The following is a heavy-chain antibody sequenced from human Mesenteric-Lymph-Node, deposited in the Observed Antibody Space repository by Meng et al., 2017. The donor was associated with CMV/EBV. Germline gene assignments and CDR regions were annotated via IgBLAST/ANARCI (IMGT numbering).Heavy chain of an antibody. V-gene: IGHV4-61*01. D-gene: IGHD5-18*01. CDR2: IYYSGST. CDR1: GGSVSSGNHY. J-gene: IGHJ6*02. Sequence: SETLSLTCSVSGGSVSSGNHYWTWIRQPPGKGLEWIGYIYYSGSTNYNPSLKSRVTISVDTSKNQFSLKLSSVTAADTAVYYCAGAFGDTAMENGYYYYGMDVWGQGTTVTVSS. CDR3: AGAFGDTAMENGYYYYGMDV.